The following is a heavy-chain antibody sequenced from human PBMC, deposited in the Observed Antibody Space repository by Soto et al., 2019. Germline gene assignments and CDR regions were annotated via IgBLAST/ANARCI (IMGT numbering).Heavy chain of an antibody. Sequence: QVQLVQSGAEVKKSGASVKVSCKAAGITYTTYAIHWVRQAPGQGLEWMGWINTGNGNTRYSQRFQGRVTLTTDTSANTAYMDLSSLTSEDTAVYYCARAISGYVTWGQGTPITVSS. CDR3: ARAISGYVT. V-gene: IGHV1-3*04. CDR2: INTGNGNT. J-gene: IGHJ5*02. D-gene: IGHD5-12*01. CDR1: GITYTTYA.